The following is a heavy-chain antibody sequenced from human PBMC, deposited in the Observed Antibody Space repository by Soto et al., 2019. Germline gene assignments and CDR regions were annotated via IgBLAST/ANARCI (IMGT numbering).Heavy chain of an antibody. V-gene: IGHV1-69*13. Sequence: AASVKVSCKASGGIFNNYAISWVRQAPGQGLEWMGGTIPMFGTLNYAQKFQGRVTIAADESTSTAYMELTSLRSEDTAVYYCARGLRTGNYGMDVWGQGTKVPVYS. J-gene: IGHJ6*02. CDR1: GGIFNNYA. D-gene: IGHD2-15*01. CDR3: ARGLRTGNYGMDV. CDR2: TIPMFGTL.